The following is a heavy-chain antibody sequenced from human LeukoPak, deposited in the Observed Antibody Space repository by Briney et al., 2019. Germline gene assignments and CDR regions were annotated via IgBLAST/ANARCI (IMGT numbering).Heavy chain of an antibody. CDR1: GYTFTGYY. J-gene: IGHJ5*02. D-gene: IGHD5-24*01. CDR3: ARLGSRHGYNWGDL. V-gene: IGHV1-2*02. CDR2: INPNSGGT. Sequence: GASVKVSCKASGYTFTGYYMHWVRQAPGQGLEWMGWINPNSGGTNYAQKVQGRVTMTRDTSISTAYMELSRLRSDDTAVYFCARLGSRHGYNWGDLWGQGTLVSVSS.